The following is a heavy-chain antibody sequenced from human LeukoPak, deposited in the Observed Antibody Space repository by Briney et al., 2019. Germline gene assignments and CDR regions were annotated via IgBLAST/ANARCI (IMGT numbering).Heavy chain of an antibody. CDR3: ARSGRGTHYYFDL. CDR1: TYTFTRYG. CDR2: ISGYNGNT. J-gene: IGHJ4*02. V-gene: IGHV1-18*01. Sequence: ASVKVSCKASTYTFTRYGISWVRQAPGQGLEWMGWISGYNGNTNYAQKFLGRVSMTADTATSTAYMELRSLTSDDTAMYYCARSGRGTHYYFDLWGQGTLVTVSS. D-gene: IGHD5-12*01.